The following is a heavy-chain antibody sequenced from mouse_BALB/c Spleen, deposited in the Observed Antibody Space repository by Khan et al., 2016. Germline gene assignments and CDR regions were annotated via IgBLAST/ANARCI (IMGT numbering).Heavy chain of an antibody. V-gene: IGHV6-6*01. D-gene: IGHD2-1*01. CDR1: GFTFSDAW. CDR3: TWPRVTHFDY. Sequence: EVELVESGGGLVQPGGSMKLSCVASGFTFSDAWVDWVRQSPEKGLEWVAEIRSKANNHAAYYAESVKGRFTISREDSKSSVYLQMNNLRAEDTGIYHCTWPRVTHFDYWGQGTTLTVSS. CDR2: IRSKANNHAA. J-gene: IGHJ2*01.